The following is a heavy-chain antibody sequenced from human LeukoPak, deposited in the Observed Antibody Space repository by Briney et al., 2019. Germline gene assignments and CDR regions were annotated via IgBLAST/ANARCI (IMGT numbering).Heavy chain of an antibody. Sequence: ASVKVSCKASRYTFTSYDINWVRQATGQGLEWMGWMNPNSGNTGYAQKFQGRVTMTRNTSISTAYMELSSLRSEDTAVYYCARGHSSGWIINYYYGMDVWGQGTTVTVSS. CDR3: ARGHSSGWIINYYYGMDV. J-gene: IGHJ6*02. D-gene: IGHD6-19*01. CDR1: RYTFTSYD. V-gene: IGHV1-8*01. CDR2: MNPNSGNT.